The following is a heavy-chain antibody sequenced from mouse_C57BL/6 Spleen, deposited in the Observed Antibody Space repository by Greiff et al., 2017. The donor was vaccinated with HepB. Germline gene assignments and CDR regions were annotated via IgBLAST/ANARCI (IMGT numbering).Heavy chain of an antibody. V-gene: IGHV1-72*01. CDR2: IGPNSGGT. Sequence: VQLQQPGAELVKPGASVKLSCKASGYTFTSYWMYWVKQRPGRGLEWIGRIGPNSGGTKYNEKFKSKATLTVDKPTSTAYMQLSILTSEDSAVYLYARPNNGDGDYFDYWGQGTTLTVSS. J-gene: IGHJ2*01. D-gene: IGHD4-1*01. CDR3: ARPNNGDGDYFDY. CDR1: GYTFTSYW.